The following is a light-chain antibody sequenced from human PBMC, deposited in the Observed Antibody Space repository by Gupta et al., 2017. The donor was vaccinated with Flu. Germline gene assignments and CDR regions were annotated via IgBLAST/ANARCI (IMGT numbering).Light chain of an antibody. J-gene: IGKJ2*01. CDR2: GAS. CDR3: QQYDNWPPYT. V-gene: IGKV3-15*01. CDR1: QSVSSN. Sequence: EIVMTQSPATLSVSPGDRATLSCRASQSVSSNLAWYQQKPGQAPRLLIYGASTRATGIPARFSGSWSGTEFTLTISSRQSEDFAVYYCQQYDNWPPYTFGQGTKMEIK.